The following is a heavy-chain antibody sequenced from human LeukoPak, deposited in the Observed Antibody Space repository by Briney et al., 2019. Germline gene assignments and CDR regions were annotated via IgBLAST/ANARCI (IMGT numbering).Heavy chain of an antibody. V-gene: IGHV3-15*01. Sequence: GGSLRLSCAASGFTFSDAWMSWVRQAPGKGLEWVGRIKSKTDGGTTDYAAPVKGRFTISRDDSKNTMYLQMNSLKTEDTAVYYCTTDPGSGSSQKIDYWGQGTLVTVSS. CDR3: TTDPGSGSSQKIDY. CDR1: GFTFSDAW. J-gene: IGHJ4*02. CDR2: IKSKTDGGTT. D-gene: IGHD3-10*01.